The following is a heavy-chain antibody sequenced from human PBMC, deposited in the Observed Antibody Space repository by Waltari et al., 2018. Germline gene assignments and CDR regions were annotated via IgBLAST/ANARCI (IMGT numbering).Heavy chain of an antibody. CDR2: VHGSTGRT. D-gene: IGHD2-15*01. J-gene: IGHJ4*02. V-gene: IGHV4-4*02. Sequence: QLQLQESGPGPVQPSATLPLPRPVSADSPSHPYLWNGVRQPPGKGLEGIGKVHGSTGRTNYNPSFASRVTVSLDTYNDQFSLKLTYATAADTAVYYCARDRGRGLYLDTWGPGTLVTVSP. CDR3: ARDRGRGLYLDT. CDR1: ADSPSHPYL.